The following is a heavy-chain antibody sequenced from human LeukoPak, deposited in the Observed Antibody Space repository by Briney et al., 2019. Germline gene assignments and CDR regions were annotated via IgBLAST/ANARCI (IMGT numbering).Heavy chain of an antibody. D-gene: IGHD6-13*01. CDR1: GGTFSSYA. CDR3: AKYSSSNNWFDP. Sequence: EASVKVSCKASGGTFSSYAISWVRQAPGQGLEWMGWISAYNGNTNYAQKLQGRVTMTTDTSTSTAYMELRSLRSDDTAVYYCAKYSSSNNWFDPWGQGTLVTVSS. J-gene: IGHJ5*02. V-gene: IGHV1-18*01. CDR2: ISAYNGNT.